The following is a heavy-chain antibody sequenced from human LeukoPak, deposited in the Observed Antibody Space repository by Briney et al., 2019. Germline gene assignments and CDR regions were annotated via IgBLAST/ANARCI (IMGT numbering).Heavy chain of an antibody. J-gene: IGHJ5*02. D-gene: IGHD1-26*01. CDR1: GGSISSYY. V-gene: IGHV4-59*01. CDR2: IYYSGST. CDR3: ARHEMVGAREFDP. Sequence: PSETLSLTCTVSGGSISSYYWSWIRQPPGKGLEWIGYIYYSGSTNYNPSLKSRVTISVDTSKNQFSLKLSSVTAADTAVYYCARHEMVGAREFDPWGQGTLVTVSS.